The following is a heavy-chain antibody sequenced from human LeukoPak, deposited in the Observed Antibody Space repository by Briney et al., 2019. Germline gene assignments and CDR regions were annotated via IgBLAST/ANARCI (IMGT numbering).Heavy chain of an antibody. Sequence: SETLSLTCAVYGGSFSGYYWSWIRQPPGKGLEWIGEVNHSGSTNYNPSLKSRVTISVDTSKNQFSLKLSSVTAADTAVYYCARPGPYDFRLWFDPWGQGTLVTVSS. D-gene: IGHD3-3*01. V-gene: IGHV4-34*01. J-gene: IGHJ5*02. CDR1: GGSFSGYY. CDR2: VNHSGST. CDR3: ARPGPYDFRLWFDP.